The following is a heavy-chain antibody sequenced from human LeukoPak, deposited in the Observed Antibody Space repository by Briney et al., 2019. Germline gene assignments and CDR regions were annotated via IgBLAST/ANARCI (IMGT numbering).Heavy chain of an antibody. CDR2: IKSKTDGGTT. CDR3: TTDLYYDFWSGYLSTKPDY. V-gene: IGHV3-15*01. CDR1: GFTFSNAW. Sequence: PGGSLRLSCAASGFTFSNAWMSWVRQAPGKGLEWVGRIKSKTDGGTTDYAAPVKGRFTISRDDSKNTLYLQMNSLKTEDAAVYYCTTDLYYDFWSGYLSTKPDYWGQGTLVTVSS. D-gene: IGHD3-3*01. J-gene: IGHJ4*02.